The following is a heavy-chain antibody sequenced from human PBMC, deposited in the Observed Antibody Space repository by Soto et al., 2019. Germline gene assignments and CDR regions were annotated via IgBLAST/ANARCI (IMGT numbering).Heavy chain of an antibody. CDR3: AKESSGWTYGMDV. CDR2: ISYDGSNK. D-gene: IGHD3-10*01. Sequence: PGGSLRLSCAASGFTFSSYGMHWVRQAPGKGLEWVAVISYDGSNKYYADSVKGRFTISRDNSKNTLYLQMNSLRAEDTAVYYCAKESSGWTYGMDVWGQGTTVTVSS. V-gene: IGHV3-30*18. CDR1: GFTFSSYG. J-gene: IGHJ6*02.